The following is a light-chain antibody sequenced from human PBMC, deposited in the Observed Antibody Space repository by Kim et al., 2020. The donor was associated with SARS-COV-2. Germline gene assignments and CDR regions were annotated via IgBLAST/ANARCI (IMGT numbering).Light chain of an antibody. J-gene: IGLJ3*02. CDR2: GKN. CDR1: SLRSYC. CDR3: NSRDSSGNRWV. V-gene: IGLV3-19*01. Sequence: SSELTQDPAVSVALGQTVRITCQGDSLRSYCASWYQQKPGQAPVLVIYGKNNRPSGIPDRFSGSSSGNTASLTITGAQAEDEADYYCNSRDSSGNRWVFGGGTKLTVL.